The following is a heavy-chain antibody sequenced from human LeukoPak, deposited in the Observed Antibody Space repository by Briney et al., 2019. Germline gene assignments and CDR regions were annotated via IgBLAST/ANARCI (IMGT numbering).Heavy chain of an antibody. CDR1: GFTFSNYP. CDR2: IGEEKSDSWT. V-gene: IGHV3-23*01. J-gene: IGHJ4*02. CDR3: ARAGVISGWDY. D-gene: IGHD3-3*02. Sequence: PGGSLRLSCAASGFTFSNYPMGWVRQAPGKGLAWLSAIGEEKSDSWTKSADSVKGRFTISRDNSENTLCLQMDSLTVEDTAVYYCARAGVISGWDYWGQGVLVTVSS.